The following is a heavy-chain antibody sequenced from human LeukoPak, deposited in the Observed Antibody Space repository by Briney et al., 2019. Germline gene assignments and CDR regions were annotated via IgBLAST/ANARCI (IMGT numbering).Heavy chain of an antibody. CDR2: ISSSSSYI. CDR3: GATGTTGYYYYYGMDV. J-gene: IGHJ6*04. Sequence: SGGSLRLSCAASGFTFSSYSMNWVRQAPGKGLELVSSISSSSSYIYYADSVKGRFTISRDNAKNSLYLQMNSLRAEDTAVYYCGATGTTGYYYYYGMDVWGKGTTVTVSS. D-gene: IGHD1-1*01. CDR1: GFTFSSYS. V-gene: IGHV3-21*01.